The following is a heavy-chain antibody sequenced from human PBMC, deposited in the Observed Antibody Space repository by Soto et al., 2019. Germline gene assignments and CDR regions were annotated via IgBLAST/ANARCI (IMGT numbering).Heavy chain of an antibody. CDR3: AKETFGVGWTLDF. CDR2: ISGGGGNS. D-gene: IGHD6-19*01. J-gene: IGHJ4*02. CDR1: GFNFGDYT. Sequence: GGSLRLSCVASGFNFGDYTMTWVRQAPGKGLVWISTISGGGGNSYYADVVKGRFTITRDNSKNTLYLQMNSLKGEDTALYYCAKETFGVGWTLDFWGQGTLVTVSS. V-gene: IGHV3-23*01.